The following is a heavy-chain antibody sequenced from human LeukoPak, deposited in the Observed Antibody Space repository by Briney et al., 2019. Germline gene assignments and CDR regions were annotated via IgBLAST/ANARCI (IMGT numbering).Heavy chain of an antibody. D-gene: IGHD2-15*01. J-gene: IGHJ6*04. CDR3: ARGMYIVVVVGPQGLGMDV. CDR1: GFTFSGYE. CDR2: ISRSDSTT. Sequence: GGSLKLSCTASGFTFSGYEMNWVRQAPGQGLEWVSYISRSDSTTNYSDTVKGRFTVSRDNAQNSLYLQMNSLRVEDTAVYYCARGMYIVVVVGPQGLGMDVWGKGTTVTVSS. V-gene: IGHV3-48*03.